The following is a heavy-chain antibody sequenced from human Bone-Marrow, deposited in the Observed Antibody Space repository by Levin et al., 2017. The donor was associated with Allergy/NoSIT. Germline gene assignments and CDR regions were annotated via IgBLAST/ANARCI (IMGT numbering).Heavy chain of an antibody. CDR1: GYSFTSYW. V-gene: IGHV5-51*01. CDR2: IYPGDSDT. J-gene: IGHJ4*02. CDR3: ARRASPPSYYYDSSGYYYFDY. Sequence: GGSLRLSCKGSGYSFTSYWIGWVRQMPGKGLEWMGIIYPGDSDTRYSPSFQGQVTISADKSISTAYLQWSSLKASDTAMYYCARRASPPSYYYDSSGYYYFDYWGQGTLVTVSS. D-gene: IGHD3-22*01.